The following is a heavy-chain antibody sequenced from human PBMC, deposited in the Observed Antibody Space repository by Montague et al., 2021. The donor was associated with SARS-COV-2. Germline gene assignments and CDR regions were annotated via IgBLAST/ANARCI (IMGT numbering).Heavy chain of an antibody. CDR3: ARGGRGTSYYWEY. Sequence: FWSISCAASRFSFSSYRMTWIRQAPGKGPEWVATIDRDGYEVYYVDSVKGRFTISRDNARNSLYLQLTSLRGEDTAVYYCARGGRGTSYYWEYWGQGTLVTVSS. V-gene: IGHV3-7*01. D-gene: IGHD2-2*01. CDR2: IDRDGYEV. J-gene: IGHJ4*02. CDR1: RFSFSSYR.